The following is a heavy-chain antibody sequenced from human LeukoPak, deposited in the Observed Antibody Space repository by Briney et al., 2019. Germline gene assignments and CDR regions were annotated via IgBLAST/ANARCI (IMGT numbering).Heavy chain of an antibody. Sequence: ASVKVSCKASGYTFTSYDINWVRQATGQGLEWRGWMNPNSGNTGYAQKFQGRVTMTRNTSISTAYMELRSLRSEDTAVYYCALAERWFRGLFESWGQGTLVTVSS. CDR1: GYTFTSYD. D-gene: IGHD5-24*01. CDR2: MNPNSGNT. J-gene: IGHJ4*02. CDR3: ALAERWFRGLFES. V-gene: IGHV1-8*01.